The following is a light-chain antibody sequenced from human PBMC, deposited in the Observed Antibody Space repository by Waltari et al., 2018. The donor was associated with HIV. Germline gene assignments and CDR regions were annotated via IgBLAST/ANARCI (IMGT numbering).Light chain of an antibody. CDR3: SSYTSSSTLGVV. V-gene: IGLV2-14*01. J-gene: IGLJ2*01. CDR2: EVS. Sequence: QSALTQPDSVSGSPGQSIPISCTGTSSDVGGYNYVPWYQQHPGKAPKLMIYEVSNRPSGVSNRFSGSKSGNTASLTISGLQAEDEADYYCSSYTSSSTLGVVFGGGTKLTVL. CDR1: SSDVGGYNY.